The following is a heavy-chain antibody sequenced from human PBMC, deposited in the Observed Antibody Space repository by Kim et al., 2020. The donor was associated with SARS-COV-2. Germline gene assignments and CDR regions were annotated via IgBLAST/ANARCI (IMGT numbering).Heavy chain of an antibody. Sequence: SETLSLTCTVSGGSISSYYWSWIRQPPGKGLEWIGYIYYSGSTNYNPSPKSRVTISVDTSKNQFSLKLSSVTAADTAVYYCARRGVPAAAYYYYYMDVWG. CDR2: IYYSGST. CDR1: GGSISSYY. D-gene: IGHD2-2*01. V-gene: IGHV4-59*08. CDR3: ARRGVPAAAYYYYYMDV. J-gene: IGHJ6*03.